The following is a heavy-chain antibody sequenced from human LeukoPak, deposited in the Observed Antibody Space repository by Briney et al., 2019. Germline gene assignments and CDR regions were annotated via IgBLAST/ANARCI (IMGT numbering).Heavy chain of an antibody. CDR2: TNPSGSS. V-gene: IGHV3-11*03. Sequence: PGGSLRLSCAASGFTFSDSYMSWIRQASGKGLEWVSYTNPSGSSKYTDSVEGRFTVSRDNAKNSLYLQMDSLRAEDTALYYCARTRGRGPGGFFDSWGQGTLVTVSS. CDR3: ARTRGRGPGGFFDS. D-gene: IGHD3-10*01. J-gene: IGHJ4*02. CDR1: GFTFSDSY.